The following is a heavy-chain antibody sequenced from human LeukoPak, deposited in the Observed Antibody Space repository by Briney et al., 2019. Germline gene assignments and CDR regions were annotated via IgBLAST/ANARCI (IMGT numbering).Heavy chain of an antibody. J-gene: IGHJ4*02. CDR3: AKTYSSRWYFDY. Sequence: ASVKVSCKASGYTFTSYYMHWVRQAPGQGLEWMGIINPSGGSTSYAQKFQGRVTMTRDMSTSTVYMELSSLRAEDTAVYYCAKTYSSRWYFDYWGQGTLVTVSS. CDR2: INPSGGST. D-gene: IGHD6-13*01. CDR1: GYTFTSYY. V-gene: IGHV1-46*01.